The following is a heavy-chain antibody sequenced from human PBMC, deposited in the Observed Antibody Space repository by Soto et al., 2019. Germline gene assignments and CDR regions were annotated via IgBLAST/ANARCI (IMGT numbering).Heavy chain of an antibody. V-gene: IGHV3-23*01. J-gene: IGHJ4*02. Sequence: EVQLLESGGGLVQPGGSLRLSCAASGFTFSSYAMSWVRQAPGKGLEWVSAISGSGASTYYADSVKGRFTISRDNSKNTLYLQMNSLRAEVTALYDCAHFGGFIDYWGQGTLVTVSS. D-gene: IGHD3-9*01. CDR1: GFTFSSYA. CDR3: AHFGGFIDY. CDR2: ISGSGAST.